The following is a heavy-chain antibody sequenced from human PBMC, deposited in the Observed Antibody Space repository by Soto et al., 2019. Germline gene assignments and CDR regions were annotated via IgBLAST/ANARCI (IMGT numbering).Heavy chain of an antibody. J-gene: IGHJ5*02. D-gene: IGHD3-3*02. CDR1: GYFFNDYH. CDR3: AMEAGGSNIAAVLVDP. V-gene: IGHV1-2*02. CDR2: INPKNGDT. Sequence: QVQVVQSGAEVKKPGASVKVSCKTSGYFFNDYHMHWVRKAPGQGLEWMGWINPKNGDTNYAQKFQDRVTMTRDTSISTVYIELSRLTSDDTAVYYCAMEAGGSNIAAVLVDPWGQGTLVTVSS.